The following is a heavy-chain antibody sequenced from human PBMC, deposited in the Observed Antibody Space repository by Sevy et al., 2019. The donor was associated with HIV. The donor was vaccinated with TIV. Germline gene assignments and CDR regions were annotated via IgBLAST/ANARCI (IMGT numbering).Heavy chain of an antibody. V-gene: IGHV3-23*01. CDR3: RGVGATTNFDY. CDR2: ISGSGGYT. D-gene: IGHD1-26*01. Sequence: GGSLRPSCAASGFIFSGYAMSWVRQAPGKGLEWVSGISGSGGYTYYADSLKGRFTISRDNFKNTLYLQMNSLRAEDTAVYYCRGVGATTNFDYWGQGTLVTVSS. CDR1: GFIFSGYA. J-gene: IGHJ4*02.